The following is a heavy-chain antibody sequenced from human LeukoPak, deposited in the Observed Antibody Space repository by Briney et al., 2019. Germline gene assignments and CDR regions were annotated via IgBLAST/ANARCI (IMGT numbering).Heavy chain of an antibody. D-gene: IGHD4-11*01. V-gene: IGHV4-34*01. Sequence: SETLSLTCAVYGGSFSGYYWSWIRQPPGKGLEWIGEINHSGSTNYNPSLKSRVTISVNTSKNQFSLKLSSVTAADTAVYYCARTNSKKAYYYYYMDVWGKGTTVTVSS. J-gene: IGHJ6*03. CDR1: GGSFSGYY. CDR2: INHSGST. CDR3: ARTNSKKAYYYYYMDV.